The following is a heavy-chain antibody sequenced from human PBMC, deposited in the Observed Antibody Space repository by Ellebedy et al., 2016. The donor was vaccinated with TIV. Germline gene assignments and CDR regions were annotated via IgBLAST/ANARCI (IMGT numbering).Heavy chain of an antibody. V-gene: IGHV3-7*02. CDR2: IKQDGSEK. CDR1: GFPSRLYW. CDR3: ARRYMDV. Sequence: GESLKISXAASGFPSRLYWMTWVRQAPGKGLEWVANIKQDGSEKYYMDSVKGRFTISRDNAKNSLYVQMNNLRAEDTAVYYCARRYMDVWGKGTTVTVYS. J-gene: IGHJ6*03.